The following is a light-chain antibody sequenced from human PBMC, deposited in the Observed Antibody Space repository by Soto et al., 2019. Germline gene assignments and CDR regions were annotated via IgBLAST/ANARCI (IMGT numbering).Light chain of an antibody. CDR2: DAS. CDR3: QQYNNWLWT. V-gene: IGKV3-15*01. CDR1: QRVSSH. Sequence: IVMTQSPATLSVSPGESATLSCRASQRVSSHLAWYQQKPGQAPRLLIYDASTRATGISARFSGSGSGTDFTLTINSLQSADLAVYYCQQYNNWLWTFGQGTKVEIK. J-gene: IGKJ1*01.